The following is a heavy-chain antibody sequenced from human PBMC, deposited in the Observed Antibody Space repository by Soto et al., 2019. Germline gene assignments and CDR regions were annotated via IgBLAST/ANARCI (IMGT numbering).Heavy chain of an antibody. D-gene: IGHD2-15*01. CDR3: ARDLGGYLDY. J-gene: IGHJ4*02. CDR2: ISSSSSTI. Sequence: PLXPLRHSCAASGFTCSSYSLNCFRQAPGKGLEWVSYISSSSSTIYYADSVKGRFTISRDNSKNTLYLQMNSLRADDTAMYYCARDLGGYLDYWGQGTVVTVSS. V-gene: IGHV3-48*01. CDR1: GFTCSSYS.